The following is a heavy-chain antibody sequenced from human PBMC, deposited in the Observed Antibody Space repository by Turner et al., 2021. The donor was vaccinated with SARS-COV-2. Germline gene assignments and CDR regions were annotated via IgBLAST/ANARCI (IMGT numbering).Heavy chain of an antibody. D-gene: IGHD6-13*01. Sequence: EVQLVEAGGGLLQPGRTLRLSCAATGLTFDDYALHWVRQGPGKGGEWVSGSSWKSGGISYADCVKGRFTISRDNAKNSLCRQMNSLRAEDNGLYFCAKDSAAAAGFYYYGMDVWGQGTTVTVSS. CDR1: GLTFDDYA. V-gene: IGHV3-9*01. CDR3: AKDSAAAAGFYYYGMDV. J-gene: IGHJ6*02. CDR2: SSWKSGGI.